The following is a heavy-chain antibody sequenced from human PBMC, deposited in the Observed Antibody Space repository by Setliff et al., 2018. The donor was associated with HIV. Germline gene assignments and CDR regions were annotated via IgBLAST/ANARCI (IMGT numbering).Heavy chain of an antibody. CDR1: GYTFTNYG. V-gene: IGHV1-18*01. D-gene: IGHD3-3*01. Sequence: ASVKVSCKASGYTFTNYGINWVRQAPGLGLEWMGWISGYNGKTEYAQRFQDRVTMTTDTSTNTVYMEMRRLTSDGTAVYYCAREGVPTVDEEWYYFDQWGQGTLVTVSS. CDR2: ISGYNGKT. CDR3: AREGVPTVDEEWYYFDQ. J-gene: IGHJ4*02.